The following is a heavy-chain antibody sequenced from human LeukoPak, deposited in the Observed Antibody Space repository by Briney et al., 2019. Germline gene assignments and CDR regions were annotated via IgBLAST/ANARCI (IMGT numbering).Heavy chain of an antibody. CDR1: VDSISSYY. V-gene: IGHV4-4*07. Sequence: SETLSLTCTVSVDSISSYYWNWIRQPAGKGLEWIGRIYTSGSTNYNPSLKSRVTMSVDTSKNQFSLKLSSVTAADTAVYYCASNHDFWSGLSDWGQGTPVTVSS. CDR2: IYTSGST. J-gene: IGHJ4*02. CDR3: ASNHDFWSGLSD. D-gene: IGHD3-3*01.